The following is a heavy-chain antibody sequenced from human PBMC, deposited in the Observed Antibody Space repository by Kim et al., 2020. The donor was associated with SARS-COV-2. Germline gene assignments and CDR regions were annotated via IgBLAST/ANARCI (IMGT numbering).Heavy chain of an antibody. J-gene: IGHJ6*02. V-gene: IGHV4-61*02. Sequence: SETLSLTCTVSGGSISRGSYYWSWIRQPAGKGLEWIGRIFTSGSTNYNPSLKSLVSISLDTSKNQFSLKLTSVTAADTAVYYCAREWTTVTNYYYYGMDVWGLGTTVTVSS. CDR2: IFTSGST. CDR1: GGSISRGSYY. D-gene: IGHD4-17*01. CDR3: AREWTTVTNYYYYGMDV.